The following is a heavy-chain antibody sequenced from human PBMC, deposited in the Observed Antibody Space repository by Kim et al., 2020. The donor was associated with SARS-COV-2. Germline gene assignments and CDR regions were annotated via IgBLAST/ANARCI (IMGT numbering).Heavy chain of an antibody. J-gene: IGHJ4*02. CDR2: YSGST. V-gene: IGHV4-39*07. D-gene: IGHD6-13*01. Sequence: YSGSTYYNPSLKSRVTISVDTSKNQFSLKLSSVTAADTAVYYCARLYSSSWGRGTLVTVSS. CDR3: ARLYSSS.